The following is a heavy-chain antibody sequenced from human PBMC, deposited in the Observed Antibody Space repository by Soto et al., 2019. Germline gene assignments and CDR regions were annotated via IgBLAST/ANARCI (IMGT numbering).Heavy chain of an antibody. CDR2: ISSGGSTI. V-gene: IGHV3-48*03. Sequence: GGSLRLSCATSGFTFSSYEMNWVRQAPGKGLEWVSYISSGGSTIYYADSVKGRFTISRDNAKNSLYLQMNDLRAEDTAVYYCARDRNVGVEIFPYFYGLDVWGQGTTVTVSS. D-gene: IGHD2-15*01. CDR1: GFTFSSYE. CDR3: ARDRNVGVEIFPYFYGLDV. J-gene: IGHJ6*02.